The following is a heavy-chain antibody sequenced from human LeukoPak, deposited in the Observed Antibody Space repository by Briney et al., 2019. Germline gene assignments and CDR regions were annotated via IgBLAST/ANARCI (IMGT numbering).Heavy chain of an antibody. D-gene: IGHD2-15*01. J-gene: IGHJ4*02. Sequence: GGSLRLSCAASGFTFSSYEMNWVRQAPGKGLEWVSYISSSGSTIYYADSVKGRFTISRDNAKNSLYLQMNSLRAEDTAVYYCITGLQRGAGSYDYWGQGTLVTVSS. V-gene: IGHV3-48*03. CDR2: ISSSGSTI. CDR1: GFTFSSYE. CDR3: ITGLQRGAGSYDY.